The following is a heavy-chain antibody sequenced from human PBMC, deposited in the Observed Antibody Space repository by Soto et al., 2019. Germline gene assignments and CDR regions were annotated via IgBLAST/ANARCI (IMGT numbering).Heavy chain of an antibody. CDR2: ISSDGSNK. CDR1: GFTFSNYG. J-gene: IGHJ4*02. D-gene: IGHD5-18*01. V-gene: IGHV3-30*18. Sequence: QVQLVESGGGVVQPGRSLRLSCAASGFTFSNYGMHWVRQAPGKGLEWVALISSDGSNKYSADSVKGRFTISRDNSKNSLYLQMNSLRAEDTAVYYCAKDGYTSGSADFWGQGTLVTVSS. CDR3: AKDGYTSGSADF.